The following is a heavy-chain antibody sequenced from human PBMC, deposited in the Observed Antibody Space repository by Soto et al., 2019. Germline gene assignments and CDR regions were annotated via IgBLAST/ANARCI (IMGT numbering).Heavy chain of an antibody. CDR2: IYHSGST. J-gene: IGHJ4*02. CDR1: GGSISSSNW. V-gene: IGHV4-4*02. D-gene: IGHD6-13*01. CDR3: ARETWAIAAAVTIDY. Sequence: SETLPLTCAVSGGSISSSNWWSWVRQPPGKGLEWIGEIYHSGSTNYNPSLKSRVTISVDKSKNQFSLKLSSVTAADTAVYYCARETWAIAAAVTIDYWGQGTLVTVSS.